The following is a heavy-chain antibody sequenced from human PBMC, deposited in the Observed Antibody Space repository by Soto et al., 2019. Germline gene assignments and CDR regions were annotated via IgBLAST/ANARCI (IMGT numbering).Heavy chain of an antibody. J-gene: IGHJ6*02. D-gene: IGHD3-9*01. Sequence: SVKVSCKASGGNSRSEAISWVRQAPGHGLEWMGRIIPMFSTPHYAQKFQGRVTIIADESTTTVNMEMRGLTYEDTAVYYCARAQFSDILTADDYGMDVWGQGTSVTVSS. V-gene: IGHV1-69*13. CDR3: ARAQFSDILTADDYGMDV. CDR2: IIPMFSTP. CDR1: GGNSRSEA.